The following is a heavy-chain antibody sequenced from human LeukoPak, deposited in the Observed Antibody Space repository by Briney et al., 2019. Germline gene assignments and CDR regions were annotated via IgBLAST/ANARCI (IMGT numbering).Heavy chain of an antibody. J-gene: IGHJ6*02. CDR2: ISGSGGST. V-gene: IGHV3-23*01. Sequence: GGSLRLSCAASGFTFSSYAMSWVRQAPGKGLEWVSAISGSGGSTYYADSVKGRFTISRDNSKNTLYLQMNSLRAEDTVVYYCAKDSHLSPYGMDVWGQGTTVTVSS. D-gene: IGHD3-3*02. CDR1: GFTFSSYA. CDR3: AKDSHLSPYGMDV.